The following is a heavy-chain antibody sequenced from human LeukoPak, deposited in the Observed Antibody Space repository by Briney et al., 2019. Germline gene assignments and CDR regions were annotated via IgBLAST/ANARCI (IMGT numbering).Heavy chain of an antibody. CDR2: ISGSGGST. CDR1: GFIFSSYA. V-gene: IGHV3-23*01. CDR3: AREGTYGSGDHYHYYMDV. J-gene: IGHJ6*03. D-gene: IGHD3-10*01. Sequence: GGSLRLSCAASGFIFSSYAMSWVRQAPGKGLEWVSTISGSGGSTYYADSVKGRFTISRDNAKNSLYLQMNSLRVEDTAVYYCAREGTYGSGDHYHYYMDVWGRGTTVTVSS.